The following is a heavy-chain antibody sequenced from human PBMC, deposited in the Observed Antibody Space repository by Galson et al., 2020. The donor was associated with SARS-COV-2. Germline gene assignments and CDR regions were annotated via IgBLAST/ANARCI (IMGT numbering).Heavy chain of an antibody. CDR2: ISYDGSNK. D-gene: IGHD2-21*01. Sequence: GGSLRLSCAASGFTFSSYAMHWVRQAPGKGLEWVAVISYDGSNKYYADSVKGRFTISRDNSKNTLYLQMNSLRAEDTAVYYCARDVGCCGLQSYFDYWGQGTLVTVSS. J-gene: IGHJ4*02. CDR3: ARDVGCCGLQSYFDY. V-gene: IGHV3-30*04. CDR1: GFTFSSYA.